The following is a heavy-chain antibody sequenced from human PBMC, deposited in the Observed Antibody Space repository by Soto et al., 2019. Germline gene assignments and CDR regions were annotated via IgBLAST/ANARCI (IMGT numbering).Heavy chain of an antibody. J-gene: IGHJ4*02. D-gene: IGHD5-12*01. CDR3: ARDQKYLRVGYSDH. Sequence: EVLLVESGGGLVKPGGSLRLSCAASGFRFSSHSMNWVRQAPGKGLEWVSSIGDDIAFVYYADSVKGRFTISRDNAKNSLYLQLNSLRAEDTAVYYCARDQKYLRVGYSDHWGQGTLVTVSS. CDR1: GFRFSSHS. V-gene: IGHV3-21*01. CDR2: IGDDIAFV.